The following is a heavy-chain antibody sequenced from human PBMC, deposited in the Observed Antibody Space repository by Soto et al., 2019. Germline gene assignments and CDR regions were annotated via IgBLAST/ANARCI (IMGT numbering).Heavy chain of an antibody. Sequence: QVQLVQSGAEVKKPGASVKVSCKASGYTFTNYGFNWVRQAPGQGLEWMGWISAYNGNTNYAQKLQGRVTMTTDTSTSTAYMELRSVRSDDTAVDFCARVRSSWYTTGAFDIWGQGTMVTVSS. J-gene: IGHJ3*02. D-gene: IGHD6-13*01. CDR1: GYTFTNYG. V-gene: IGHV1-18*01. CDR3: ARVRSSWYTTGAFDI. CDR2: ISAYNGNT.